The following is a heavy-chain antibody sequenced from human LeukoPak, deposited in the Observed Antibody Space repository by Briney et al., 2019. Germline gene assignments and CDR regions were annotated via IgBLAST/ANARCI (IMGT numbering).Heavy chain of an antibody. CDR3: ARDHKRWLQLSEANWFDP. D-gene: IGHD5-24*01. J-gene: IGHJ5*02. CDR1: GYTFTSYY. V-gene: IGHV1-46*01. CDR2: INPSGGST. Sequence: ASVKVSCKASGYTFTSYYMHWVRQAPGQGLEWMGIINPSGGSTSYAQKFQGRVTMTRDMSTSTVYMELSSLRSEDTAVYYCARDHKRWLQLSEANWFDPWGQGTLVTVSS.